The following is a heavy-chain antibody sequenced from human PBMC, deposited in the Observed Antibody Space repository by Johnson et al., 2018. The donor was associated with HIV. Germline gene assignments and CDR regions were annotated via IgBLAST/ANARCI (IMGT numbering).Heavy chain of an antibody. V-gene: IGHV3-30*02. CDR3: AKDRGYGGNLDAFDI. D-gene: IGHD4-23*01. J-gene: IGHJ3*02. CDR2: IRYDGSNN. CDR1: GFTFSSYV. Sequence: QVQLVESGGGVVQPGGSLRLSCAASGFTFSSYVMHWVRHAPGKGLAWVAFIRYDGSNNYYADSVKGRFTISRDNSKNTLYLQMNSLRAEDTAVYYCAKDRGYGGNLDAFDIWGQGTMVTVSS.